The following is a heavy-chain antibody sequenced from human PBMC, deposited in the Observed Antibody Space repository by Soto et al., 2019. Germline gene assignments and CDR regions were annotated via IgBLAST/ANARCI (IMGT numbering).Heavy chain of an antibody. J-gene: IGHJ5*02. CDR3: AKGDNLGPKTGYAFDP. CDR1: GDSVSSNAAS. Sequence: QTLSLTCPISGDSVSSNAASWNWMRHSRSRGLEWLGRTYFRSKWYNDYAVSVKSRIIINPDTSNNQFSLQLNSVTPEDTAVYFCAKGDNLGPKTGYAFDPWGQGIMVTAPQ. V-gene: IGHV6-1*01. CDR2: TYFRSKWYN. D-gene: IGHD5-12*01.